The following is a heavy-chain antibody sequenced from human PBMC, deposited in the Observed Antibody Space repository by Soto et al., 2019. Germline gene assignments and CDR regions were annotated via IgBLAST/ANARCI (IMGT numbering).Heavy chain of an antibody. CDR3: ARNQDSTSSVPSFDY. Sequence: SRIIQDKRKGLEWVSYISSSGSTIYYADSVKGRFTISRDNAKNSLYLQMNSLRAEDTAVYYCARNQDSTSSVPSFDYWGQGILVTVSS. D-gene: IGHD6-13*01. V-gene: IGHV3-11*01. J-gene: IGHJ4*02. CDR2: ISSSGSTI.